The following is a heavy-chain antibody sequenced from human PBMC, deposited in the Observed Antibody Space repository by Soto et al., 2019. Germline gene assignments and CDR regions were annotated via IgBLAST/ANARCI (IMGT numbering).Heavy chain of an antibody. J-gene: IGHJ6*02. CDR3: GRQLVWSPLRSYPHAMDF. CDR1: GYSFTTYW. V-gene: IGHV5-51*01. CDR2: IFPGDSDT. D-gene: IGHD3-3*01. Sequence: LGESLKISCKGSGYSFTTYWIGWVRQMPGRGLEWMGIIFPGDSDTRYSPSFQGRVTMSVDKSIDTAYLQWSSLKASDTAIYYCGRQLVWSPLRSYPHAMDFSCQGTSLT.